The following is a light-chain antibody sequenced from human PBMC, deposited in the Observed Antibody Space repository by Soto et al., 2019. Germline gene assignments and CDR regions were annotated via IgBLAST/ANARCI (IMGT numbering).Light chain of an antibody. V-gene: IGKV4-1*01. CDR2: WAS. CDR3: QQYYDAPQP. CDR1: QSVLYSSNNKNY. J-gene: IGKJ1*01. Sequence: DIVMTQSPDSLAVSLGERATINCKSSQSVLYSSNNKNYLAWYQQKPRQPPKLLIYWASTRESGVPDRFSGSGSGTDFTLTISSLQAEDVAVYYCQQYYDAPQPFGQGTKVEIK.